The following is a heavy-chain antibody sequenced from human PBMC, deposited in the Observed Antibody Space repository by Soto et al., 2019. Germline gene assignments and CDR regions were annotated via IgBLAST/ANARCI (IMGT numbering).Heavy chain of an antibody. Sequence: ASVKVSCKASGYTFTISGISWVRQAPGQGLEWMGWISTHNGDTNYAQTFQGRVTMTTDTSTSTVHMEVRSLRSDDTAVYYCAREGVAPYYYYGMDVWGQGTPVTVS. V-gene: IGHV1-18*01. CDR2: ISTHNGDT. CDR1: GYTFTISG. J-gene: IGHJ6*02. D-gene: IGHD5-12*01. CDR3: AREGVAPYYYYGMDV.